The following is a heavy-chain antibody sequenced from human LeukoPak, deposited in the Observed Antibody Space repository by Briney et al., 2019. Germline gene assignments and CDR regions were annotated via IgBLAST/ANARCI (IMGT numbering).Heavy chain of an antibody. CDR3: AKGDCSGGSCYPNFDY. D-gene: IGHD2-15*01. V-gene: IGHV3-30*02. J-gene: IGHJ4*02. Sequence: PGGSLRLSCAASGFTFSRYGMHWVRQAPGKGLEWVAFIRYDGTNKEYADSVKGRFTISRDNSKNTVYLLMNSLRAEDTAVYCCAKGDCSGGSCYPNFDYWGQGTLVTVSS. CDR2: IRYDGTNK. CDR1: GFTFSRYG.